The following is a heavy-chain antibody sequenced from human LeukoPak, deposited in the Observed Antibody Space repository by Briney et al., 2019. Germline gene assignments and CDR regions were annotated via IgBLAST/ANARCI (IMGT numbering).Heavy chain of an antibody. CDR1: GFTFSSYW. Sequence: GGSLRLSCAASGFTFSSYWMSWVRQAPGKGLEWVANIKPDGTEKYYVESVKGRFTISRDNAKNTLYLQMNSLRAEDTAVYYCARLTSLSGPGVYDAFDIWGQGTMVTVSS. V-gene: IGHV3-7*01. D-gene: IGHD6-13*01. J-gene: IGHJ3*02. CDR3: ARLTSLSGPGVYDAFDI. CDR2: IKPDGTEK.